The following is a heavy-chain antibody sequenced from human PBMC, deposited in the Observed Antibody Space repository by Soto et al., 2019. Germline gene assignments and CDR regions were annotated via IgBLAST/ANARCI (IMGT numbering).Heavy chain of an antibody. D-gene: IGHD6-6*01. CDR3: ARSHEYSSSSGPVDY. CDR2: ISAYNGNT. V-gene: IGHV1-18*04. CDR1: GYTFTSYG. J-gene: IGHJ4*02. Sequence: QVQLVQSGAEVKKPGASVKVSCKASGYTFTSYGISWVRQAPGQGLEWMGWISAYNGNTNYAQKLQGRVTMTTDTSTSTADMELRSLRSDDTAVYYCARSHEYSSSSGPVDYWGQGTLVTVSS.